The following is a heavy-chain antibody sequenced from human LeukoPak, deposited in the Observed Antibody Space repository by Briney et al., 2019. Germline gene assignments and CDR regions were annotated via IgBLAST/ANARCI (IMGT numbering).Heavy chain of an antibody. D-gene: IGHD4-17*01. CDR1: GFTFSDYY. CDR2: ISSSGSTI. Sequence: GGSLRLSCAASGFTFSDYYMSWIRQAPGKGLEWVSHISSSGSTIYYADSVKGRFTISRDNAKNSLYLQMNSLRAEDTAVYYCARGTTVTSYYFDYWGQGTLVTVSS. J-gene: IGHJ4*02. V-gene: IGHV3-11*01. CDR3: ARGTTVTSYYFDY.